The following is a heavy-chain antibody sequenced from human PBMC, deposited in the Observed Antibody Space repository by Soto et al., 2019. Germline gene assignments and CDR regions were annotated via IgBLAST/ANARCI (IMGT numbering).Heavy chain of an antibody. CDR1: GYTFTSYG. V-gene: IGHV1-18*04. CDR3: ARKAADQEYYHYFYGMDV. CDR2: ISAYNGNT. D-gene: IGHD6-13*01. Sequence: ASVKVSCKASGYTFTSYGISWVRQAPGQGLEWMGWISAYNGNTNYAQKLQGRVTMTTDTSTSTAYMELRSLRSDDTAVYYCARKAADQEYYHYFYGMDVWGQGTTVTVSS. J-gene: IGHJ6*02.